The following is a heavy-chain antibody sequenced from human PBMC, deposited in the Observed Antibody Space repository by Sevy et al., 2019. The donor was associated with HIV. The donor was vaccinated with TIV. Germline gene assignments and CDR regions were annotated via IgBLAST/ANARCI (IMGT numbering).Heavy chain of an antibody. V-gene: IGHV3-15*01. CDR3: TTLAYTAHNIYYYMDV. D-gene: IGHD3-16*01. J-gene: IGHJ6*03. CDR2: IKSKTDGGTT. Sequence: GGSLRLSCAASGFTFNSAWMSWVRQAPGKGLEWVGRIKSKTDGGTTDYAAPVKGRFTISRDDSKNTLYLQMNSLKTEDTAMYYCTTLAYTAHNIYYYMDVWGKGTTVTVSS. CDR1: GFTFNSAW.